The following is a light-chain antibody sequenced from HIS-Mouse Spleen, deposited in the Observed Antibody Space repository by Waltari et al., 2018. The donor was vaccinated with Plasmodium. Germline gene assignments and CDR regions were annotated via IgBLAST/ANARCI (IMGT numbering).Light chain of an antibody. CDR3: QQSYSTWT. J-gene: IGKJ1*01. CDR1: QSISRY. CDR2: AAS. Sequence: DIQMTQSPSSLSASVGHRVTITSRASQSISRYLNWYQQKPGKAPKLLIYAASSLQSGVPSRFSGSGSGTDFTLSISSLQPEDFATYYCQQSYSTWTFGQGTKVEIK. V-gene: IGKV1-39*01.